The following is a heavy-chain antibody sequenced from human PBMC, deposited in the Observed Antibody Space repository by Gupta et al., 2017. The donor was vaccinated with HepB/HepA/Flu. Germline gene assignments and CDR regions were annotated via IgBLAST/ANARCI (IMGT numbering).Heavy chain of an antibody. Sequence: EMQLMESGAEMKKPGESLKISCEGSGYSFSTFWIGWVRQVPGKGLEWLGIIYPADSDTRYSPSYEGQVTISVDVSINTAYLQWSSLKASDTAIYYCVTHETLSGHKYVWGQGTLVTVSS. D-gene: IGHD5-18*01. CDR2: IYPADSDT. V-gene: IGHV5-51*01. CDR1: GYSFSTFW. J-gene: IGHJ4*02. CDR3: VTHETLSGHKYV.